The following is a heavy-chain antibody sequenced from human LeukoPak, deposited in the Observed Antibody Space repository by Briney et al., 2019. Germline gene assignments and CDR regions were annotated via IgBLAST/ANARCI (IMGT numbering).Heavy chain of an antibody. D-gene: IGHD3-10*01. Sequence: SETLSLTCTVSGVSISSYYWSWIRQPPGKGLEWIGYIYTSGSTNYNPSLKSRVTISVDTSKNQFSLKLSSVTAADTAVYYCARHPQAGRAYYYYMDVWGKGTTVTVSS. CDR2: IYTSGST. J-gene: IGHJ6*03. CDR1: GVSISSYY. V-gene: IGHV4-4*09. CDR3: ARHPQAGRAYYYYMDV.